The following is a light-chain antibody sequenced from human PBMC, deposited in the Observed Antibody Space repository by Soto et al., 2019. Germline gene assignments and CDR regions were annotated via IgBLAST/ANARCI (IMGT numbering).Light chain of an antibody. V-gene: IGLV1-44*01. CDR3: AAWDDSLNVVV. J-gene: IGLJ2*01. CDR1: SSNIGSNT. CDR2: SSD. Sequence: QSVLTQPPSASGTPGQRVTISCSGSSSNIGSNTVNWYQQLPGTAPKLLIYSSDQRPSGVPDRFSGSKSGTSASLAISGLQSEDEADYYCAAWDDSLNVVVFGGGTKLTVL.